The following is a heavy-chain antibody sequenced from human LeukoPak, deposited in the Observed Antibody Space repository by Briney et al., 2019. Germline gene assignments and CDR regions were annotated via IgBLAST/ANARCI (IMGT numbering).Heavy chain of an antibody. CDR2: IKSKTDGGTT. D-gene: IGHD3-10*01. Sequence: PGGSLSLSCAASGFTFCIACMSWVRHAPGEGVVWVGRIKSKTDGGTTDYAAPVKGRFTISRDDSKNTLYLQMNSLKTEDTAVYYCTTDQVVRGVIPNDYWGQGTLVTVSS. V-gene: IGHV3-15*01. CDR3: TTDQVVRGVIPNDY. CDR1: GFTFCIAC. J-gene: IGHJ4*02.